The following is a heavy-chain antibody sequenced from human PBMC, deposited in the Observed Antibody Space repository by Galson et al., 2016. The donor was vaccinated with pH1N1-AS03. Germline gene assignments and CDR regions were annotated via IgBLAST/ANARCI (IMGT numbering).Heavy chain of an antibody. CDR1: GFIVEQYG. V-gene: IGHV3-9*01. CDR3: VKDVLSDGWFTAADS. J-gene: IGHJ4*02. D-gene: IGHD6-19*01. Sequence: SLRLSCAASGFIVEQYGVHWVRQTPGKGLEWVAGMSWGSAKIDYADSMKGRFTISRDNAQNSLYLQMSSLRPEDTAVYFCVKDVLSDGWFTAADSWGQGTLVTVSS. CDR2: MSWGSAKI.